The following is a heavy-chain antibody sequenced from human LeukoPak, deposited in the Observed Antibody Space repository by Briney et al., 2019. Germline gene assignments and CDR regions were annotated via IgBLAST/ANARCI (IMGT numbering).Heavy chain of an antibody. J-gene: IGHJ4*02. Sequence: GGSLRLSCAASGFTFSSYAMHWVRQAPGKGLEWVAVISYDGSNKYYADSVKGRFTISRDNSKNTLYLQMNSLRAEDTAVYYCAREGLYSSGHDYWGQGTLVTVSS. CDR2: ISYDGSNK. D-gene: IGHD6-19*01. V-gene: IGHV3-30-3*01. CDR1: GFTFSSYA. CDR3: AREGLYSSGHDY.